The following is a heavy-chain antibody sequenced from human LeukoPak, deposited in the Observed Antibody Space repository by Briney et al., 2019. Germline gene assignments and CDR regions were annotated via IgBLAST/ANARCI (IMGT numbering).Heavy chain of an antibody. Sequence: SETLSLTCTVSGDSMNSHYWSWIRQPPGKGLEWIGYISYIGSTNYNPSLKSRVTISVDTSKNQFSLKLSSVTAADTAVYYCARDPTTVTKGLDIWGQGTMVTVSS. V-gene: IGHV4-59*11. J-gene: IGHJ3*02. CDR1: GDSMNSHY. CDR3: ARDPTTVTKGLDI. D-gene: IGHD4-17*01. CDR2: ISYIGST.